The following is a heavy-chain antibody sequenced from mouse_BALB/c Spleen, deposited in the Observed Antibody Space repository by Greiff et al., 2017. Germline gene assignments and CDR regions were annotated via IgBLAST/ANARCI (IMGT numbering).Heavy chain of an antibody. CDR3: ARMGPYFDV. D-gene: IGHD4-1*01. CDR1: GFAFSSYD. J-gene: IGHJ1*01. CDR2: ISSGGGST. Sequence: EVQGVESGGGLVKPGGSLKLSCAASGFAFSSYDMSWVRQTPEKRLEWVAYISSGGGSTYYPDTVKGRFTISRDNAKNTLYLQMSSLKSEDTAMYYCARMGPYFDVWGAGTTVTVSS. V-gene: IGHV5-12-1*01.